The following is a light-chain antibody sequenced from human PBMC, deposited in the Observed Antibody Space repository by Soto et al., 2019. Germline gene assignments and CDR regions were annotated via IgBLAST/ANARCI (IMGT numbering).Light chain of an antibody. V-gene: IGKV3-20*01. Sequence: EIVWTQSPGTLSLSPGEGATLSCRASRGLSDTNLAWYQQKPGQAPSLLLYDSSRRAPGVPHRFSRSGSGKDFTLTISSVEHDDFAVYYCQQYNVSPQTFGRGSRVEMK. CDR2: DSS. CDR1: RGLSDTN. CDR3: QQYNVSPQT. J-gene: IGKJ1*01.